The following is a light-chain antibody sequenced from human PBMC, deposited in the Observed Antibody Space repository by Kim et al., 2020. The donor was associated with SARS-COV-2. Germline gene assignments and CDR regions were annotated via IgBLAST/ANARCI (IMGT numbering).Light chain of an antibody. V-gene: IGKV1-5*01. J-gene: IGKJ1*01. CDR1: QSISSW. Sequence: GDRVTITCRASQSISSWLAWYQQKPGKAPKLLIYDASSLESGVPSRFSGSGSGTEFTLTISSLQPDDFATYYCQQYNRYVWTFGQGTKV. CDR3: QQYNRYVWT. CDR2: DAS.